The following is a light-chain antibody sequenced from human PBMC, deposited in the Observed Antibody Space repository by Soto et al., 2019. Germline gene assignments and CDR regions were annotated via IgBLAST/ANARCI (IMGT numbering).Light chain of an antibody. J-gene: IGKJ4*01. CDR3: QQYNDWPPLT. V-gene: IGKV3-15*01. CDR1: EGVRDN. Sequence: EIVLTQSPATLSVSPGETATLSCRASEGVRDNLAWYQQKPGQGPRLVIYAASARATGIPARFSGNGAGTEFTLTISSLQSEDFAVYYCQQYNDWPPLTFGGGTKVEIK. CDR2: AAS.